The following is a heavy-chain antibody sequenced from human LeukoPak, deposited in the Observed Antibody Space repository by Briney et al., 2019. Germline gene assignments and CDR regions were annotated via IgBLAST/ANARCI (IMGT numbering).Heavy chain of an antibody. Sequence: GGSLRLSCAASGFKFTNYAMHWVRQAPGKGLEWVSTIGGSGVTKFYADSVEGRFTISRDNSNNALFLQMNSPRAEDTAVYYCARTTGYSSGWYDAFDIWGQGTMVTVSS. D-gene: IGHD6-19*01. CDR2: IGGSGVTK. CDR3: ARTTGYSSGWYDAFDI. CDR1: GFKFTNYA. J-gene: IGHJ3*02. V-gene: IGHV3-23*01.